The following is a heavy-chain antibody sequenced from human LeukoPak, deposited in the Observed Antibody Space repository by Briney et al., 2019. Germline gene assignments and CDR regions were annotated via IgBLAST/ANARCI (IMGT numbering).Heavy chain of an antibody. Sequence: GGSLRLSCAASGFTFSRYNLNWVRQAPGKGLEWVSYISSGSSTIYYADSVKGRFTISRDNAKTSLYLQMNSLRDEDTAVYYCARMTHSGCYYFDYWGQGTLVTVSS. CDR1: GFTFSRYN. D-gene: IGHD1-26*01. V-gene: IGHV3-48*02. CDR2: ISSGSSTI. J-gene: IGHJ4*02. CDR3: ARMTHSGCYYFDY.